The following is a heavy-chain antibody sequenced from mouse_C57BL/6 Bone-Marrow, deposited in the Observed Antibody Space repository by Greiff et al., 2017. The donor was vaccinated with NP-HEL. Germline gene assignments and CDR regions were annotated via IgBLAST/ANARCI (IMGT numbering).Heavy chain of an antibody. V-gene: IGHV1-64*01. Sequence: QVHVKQPGAELVKPGASVTLSCKASGYTFTSYWMHWVKQRPGQGLEWMGMIHPNSGSTKYNEKFKSKAKLTVDKSSSTAYIQLSSLTSEDSAVYYCARSLNWDEYFDYWGQGTTLTVSS. CDR3: ARSLNWDEYFDY. CDR1: GYTFTSYW. D-gene: IGHD4-1*01. J-gene: IGHJ2*01. CDR2: IHPNSGST.